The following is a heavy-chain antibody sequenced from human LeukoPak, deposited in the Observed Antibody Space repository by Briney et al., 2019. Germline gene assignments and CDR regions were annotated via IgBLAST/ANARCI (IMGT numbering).Heavy chain of an antibody. CDR3: AKPIVGATVENFQH. CDR1: GFTFSSYA. J-gene: IGHJ1*01. CDR2: ISGSGGST. V-gene: IGHV3-23*01. Sequence: PGASLRLSCAASGFTFSSYAMSWVRQAPGKGLEWVSAISGSGGSTYYADSVKGRFTISRDNSKNTLYLQMNSLGAEDTAVYYCAKPIVGATVENFQHWGQGTLVTVSS. D-gene: IGHD1-26*01.